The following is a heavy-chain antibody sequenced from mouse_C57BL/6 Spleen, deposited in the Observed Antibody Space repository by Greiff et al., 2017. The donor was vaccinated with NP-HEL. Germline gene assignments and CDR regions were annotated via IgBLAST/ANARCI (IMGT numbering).Heavy chain of an antibody. J-gene: IGHJ2*01. V-gene: IGHV1-31*01. CDR3: ALYYGNFLDY. CDR1: GYSFTGYY. Sequence: EVKVEESGPELVKPGASVKISCKASGYSFTGYYMHWVKQSHGNILDWIGYIYPYNGVSSYNQKFKGKATLTVDKSSSTAYMELRSLTSEDSAVYYCALYYGNFLDYWGQGTTLTVSS. CDR2: IYPYNGVS. D-gene: IGHD2-1*01.